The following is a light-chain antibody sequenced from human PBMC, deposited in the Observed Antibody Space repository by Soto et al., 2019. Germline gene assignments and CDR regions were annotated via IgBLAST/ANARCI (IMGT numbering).Light chain of an antibody. V-gene: IGLV4-69*01. J-gene: IGLJ2*01. CDR2: LNSDGSH. CDR1: SGHSNYA. CDR3: QTWGTGIRV. Sequence: QPVLTQSPSASASLGASVRLTCTLSSGHSNYAIAWHQQQPEKGPRFLMKLNSDGSHSKGDGIPDRFSGSSSGAERYLTISSLQSDDEADYYCQTWGTGIRVFGGGTKVTVL.